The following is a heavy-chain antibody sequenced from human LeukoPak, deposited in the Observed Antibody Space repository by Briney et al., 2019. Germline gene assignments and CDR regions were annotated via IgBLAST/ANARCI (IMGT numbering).Heavy chain of an antibody. Sequence: GASVKVSCKASGYTFTSYGISWVRQAPGQGLEWMGWISAYNGNTNYAQKLQGRVTMTTDTSTSTANMELRSLRSDDTAVYYCAREAAGFRDAFDIWGQGTMVTVSS. V-gene: IGHV1-18*01. CDR2: ISAYNGNT. CDR3: AREAAGFRDAFDI. D-gene: IGHD6-19*01. J-gene: IGHJ3*02. CDR1: GYTFTSYG.